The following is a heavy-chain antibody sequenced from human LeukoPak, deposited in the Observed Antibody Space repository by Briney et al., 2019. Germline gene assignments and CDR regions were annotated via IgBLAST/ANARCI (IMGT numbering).Heavy chain of an antibody. CDR2: ISWNSDSI. V-gene: IGHV3-9*01. CDR3: VPFGGVITNLLDY. Sequence: GGSLRLSCAASGFNFDDYAMHWVRQVPGKGLEWVSGISWNSDSIGYADSAKGRFTISRDNAKKSLYLQMNSLRAEDTAVYYCVPFGGVITNLLDYWGQGTLVTVSS. J-gene: IGHJ4*02. D-gene: IGHD3-16*02. CDR1: GFNFDDYA.